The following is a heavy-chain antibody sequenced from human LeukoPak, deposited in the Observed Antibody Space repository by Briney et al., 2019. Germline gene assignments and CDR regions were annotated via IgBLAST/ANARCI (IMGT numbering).Heavy chain of an antibody. Sequence: SETLSLTCAVYGGSFSGYYWSWIRQPPGKGLEWIEEINHSGSTNYNPSLKSRVTISVDTSKNQFSLKLSSVTAADTAVYYCARGGMVRGLNWGQGTLVTVSS. J-gene: IGHJ4*02. D-gene: IGHD3-10*01. CDR2: INHSGST. V-gene: IGHV4-34*01. CDR3: ARGGMVRGLN. CDR1: GGSFSGYY.